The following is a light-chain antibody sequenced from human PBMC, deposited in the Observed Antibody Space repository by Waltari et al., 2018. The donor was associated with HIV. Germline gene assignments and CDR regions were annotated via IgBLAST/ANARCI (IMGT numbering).Light chain of an antibody. J-gene: IGLJ1*01. V-gene: IGLV1-44*01. Sequence: QSGLTPPPSASGTPGQVVTTSCSRTSSNLGSNAANCYQQPPGTAPKLLIYSNNQRPSGVPDRFSGSKSGTSASLAISGLQSEDEADYYCASWAGSLTGYVFGTGTKVTVL. CDR3: ASWAGSLTGYV. CDR2: SNN. CDR1: SSNLGSNA.